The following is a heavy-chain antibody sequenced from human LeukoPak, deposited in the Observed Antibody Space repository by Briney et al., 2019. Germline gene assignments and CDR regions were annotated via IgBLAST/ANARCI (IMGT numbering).Heavy chain of an antibody. CDR1: GGSISSGDYY. V-gene: IGHV4-30-4*01. J-gene: IGHJ4*02. CDR3: ASGAVLLGYVWGSYRPTKSTLDY. D-gene: IGHD3-16*02. CDR2: TSYSACS. Sequence: SETLSLTCTVSGGSISSGDYYWSWIRQPPGQGLAWTGDTSYSACSSYYPYLKSRVTISVDTSKNQFSLKLSSVTAADTAVYYCASGAVLLGYVWGSYRPTKSTLDYWGQGTLVTVSS.